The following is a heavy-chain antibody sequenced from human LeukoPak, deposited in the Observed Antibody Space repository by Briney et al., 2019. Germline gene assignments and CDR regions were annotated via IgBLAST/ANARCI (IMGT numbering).Heavy chain of an antibody. CDR2: IYPGDSDT. CDR3: ARHGAARYINSWFDP. Sequence: GESLKISCTGSGYSFRTYWIGWVRQMPGKGLEWMGIIYPGDSDTRYSPSFQGQVTISADKSISPAYLQLTSLKASDTAMYYCARHGAARYINSWFDPWGQGTLVTVSS. J-gene: IGHJ5*02. V-gene: IGHV5-51*01. CDR1: GYSFRTYW. D-gene: IGHD2-2*02.